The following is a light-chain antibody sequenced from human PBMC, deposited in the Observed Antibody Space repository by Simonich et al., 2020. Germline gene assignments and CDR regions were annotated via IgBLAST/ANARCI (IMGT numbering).Light chain of an antibody. CDR3: QQRSNWPYT. CDR1: QSVSSV. J-gene: IGKJ2*01. Sequence: EIVLTQSPATLSLSPGKRATLSCRASQSVSSVLAWYQQKPSQAPRLLIYDASNRATGIPARFSGSGSGTDFTLTISSLEPEDFAVYYCQQRSNWPYTFGQGTKLEIK. V-gene: IGKV3-11*01. CDR2: DAS.